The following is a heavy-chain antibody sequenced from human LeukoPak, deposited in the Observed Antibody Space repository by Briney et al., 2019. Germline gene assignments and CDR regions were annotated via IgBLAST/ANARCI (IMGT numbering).Heavy chain of an antibody. CDR3: ARGSRKKTYYYYYYMDV. CDR1: GGSISSGSYY. V-gene: IGHV4-61*02. Sequence: SETLSLTCTVSGGSISSGSYYWSWIRQPAGKGLEWIGRIYTSGSTNYNPSLKSRVTISVDTSKNQFSLKLSSVTAADTAVYYCARGSRKKTYYYYYYMDVWAKGPRSPSP. J-gene: IGHJ6*03. D-gene: IGHD6-19*01. CDR2: IYTSGST.